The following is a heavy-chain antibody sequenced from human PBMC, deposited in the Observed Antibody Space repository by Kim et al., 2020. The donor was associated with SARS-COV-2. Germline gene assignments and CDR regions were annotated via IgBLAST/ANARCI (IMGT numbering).Heavy chain of an antibody. D-gene: IGHD3-22*01. CDR3: ARGSSGYPFYFDY. V-gene: IGHV1-3*01. Sequence: ASVKVSCKASGYTFTSYAIHWVRQAPGQRLEWMGWINAGNGNTKYSQKFQDRVTITRDTSASTAYMEVSSLRSEDTAVYYCARGSSGYPFYFDYWGQGTLVTVSS. J-gene: IGHJ4*02. CDR1: GYTFTSYA. CDR2: INAGNGNT.